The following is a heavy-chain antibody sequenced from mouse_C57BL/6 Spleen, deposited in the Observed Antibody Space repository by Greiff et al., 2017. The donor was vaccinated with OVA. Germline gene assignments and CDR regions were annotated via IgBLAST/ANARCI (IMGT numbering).Heavy chain of an antibody. Sequence: VQLQQSGAELVRPGTSVQMSCKASGYTFTNYWIGWAKPRPGHGLEWIGDIYPGGGYTNYNEKFKGKATLTADQSSSTAYMQFSSLTSEDSAIYYCARGIYYDYDKVYAMDYWGQGTSVTVSS. CDR2: IYPGGGYT. V-gene: IGHV1-63*01. CDR1: GYTFTNYW. J-gene: IGHJ4*01. D-gene: IGHD2-4*01. CDR3: ARGIYYDYDKVYAMDY.